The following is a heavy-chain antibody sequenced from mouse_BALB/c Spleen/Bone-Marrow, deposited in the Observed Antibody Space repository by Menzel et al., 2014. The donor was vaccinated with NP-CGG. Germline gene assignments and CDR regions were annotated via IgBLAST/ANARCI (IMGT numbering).Heavy chain of an antibody. CDR2: INPDSSTI. Sequence: EVKLEESGGGLVQPGGSLKLSCAASGFDFSRYWMSWVRQAPGQGLEWIGEINPDSSTINYTPSLKDKFIISRDNAKNTLYLQMRKVRSEDTSLYYCALLGYYGYFYVWGAGTTVTVSS. J-gene: IGHJ1*01. CDR3: ALLGYYGYFYV. D-gene: IGHD2-2*01. V-gene: IGHV4-1*02. CDR1: GFDFSRYW.